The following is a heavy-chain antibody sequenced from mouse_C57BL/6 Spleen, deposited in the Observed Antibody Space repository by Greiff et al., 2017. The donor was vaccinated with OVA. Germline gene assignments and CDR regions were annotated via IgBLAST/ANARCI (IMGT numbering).Heavy chain of an antibody. CDR3: GRGGLGGGFAY. Sequence: VQLQQSGAELVKPGASVKISCKASGYAFSSYWMNWVKQRPGKGLEWIGQIYPGDGDTNYNGKFKGKATLTADKSSSAAYMQLSSLTSEDSAVYFWGRGGLGGGFAYWGQGTLVTVSA. CDR1: GYAFSSYW. J-gene: IGHJ3*01. CDR2: IYPGDGDT. V-gene: IGHV1-80*01. D-gene: IGHD4-1*01.